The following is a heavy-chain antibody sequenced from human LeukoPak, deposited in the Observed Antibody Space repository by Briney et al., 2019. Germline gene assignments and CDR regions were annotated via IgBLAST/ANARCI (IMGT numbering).Heavy chain of an antibody. Sequence: GWFRQAPGKGLEWIGSIYYSWSTYYNPSLKSRVTISVDTSKNQFSLKLSSVTAADTAVYYCASTRENIVVVVAAPYYYFDYWGQGTLVTVSS. J-gene: IGHJ4*02. CDR2: IYYSWST. V-gene: IGHV4-39*07. D-gene: IGHD2-15*01. CDR3: ASTRENIVVVVAAPYYYFDY.